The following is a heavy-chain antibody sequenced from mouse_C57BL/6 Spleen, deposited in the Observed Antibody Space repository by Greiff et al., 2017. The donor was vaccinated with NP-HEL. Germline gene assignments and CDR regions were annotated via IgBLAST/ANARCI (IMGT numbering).Heavy chain of an antibody. CDR1: GYAFSSSW. V-gene: IGHV1-82*01. CDR2: IYPGDGGT. CDR3: ARDYYGSSRDY. J-gene: IGHJ2*01. Sequence: VKLQESGPELVKPGASVKISCKASGYAFSSSWMNWVKQRPGKGLEWIGRIYPGDGGTNYNGKFKGKATLTVDKSSSTAYMQLSSLTSEDSAVYFCARDYYGSSRDYWGQGTTLTVSS. D-gene: IGHD1-1*01.